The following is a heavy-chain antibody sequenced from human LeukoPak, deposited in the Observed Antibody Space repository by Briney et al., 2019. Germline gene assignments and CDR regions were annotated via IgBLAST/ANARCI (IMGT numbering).Heavy chain of an antibody. CDR1: GGSISSGGYY. CDR3: PTVVFRRFKLLDS. Sequence: PSETLSLTCTVSGGSISSGGYYWSWIRQHPGKGLEWIGYIYYSGSTSYNPPLKSRATISVDTSKNQFSLKLFSVTPADTAVYFCPTVVFRRFKLLDSWGQGTLVPVSS. V-gene: IGHV4-31*03. J-gene: IGHJ4*02. D-gene: IGHD2-21*01. CDR2: IYYSGST.